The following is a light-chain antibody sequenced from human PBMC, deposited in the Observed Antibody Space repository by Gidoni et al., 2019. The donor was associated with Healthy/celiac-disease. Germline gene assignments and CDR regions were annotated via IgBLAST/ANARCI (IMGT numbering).Light chain of an antibody. Sequence: QSALTQPASVSGSPGPSITISCTGTSSDVGGYNYVSWYQQHPGKAPKLMIYEVSNRPSGVSNSFSGSKSGNTASLTISGLQAEDEADYYCSSYTSSSTPLFGGGTKLTVL. CDR3: SSYTSSSTPL. V-gene: IGLV2-14*01. J-gene: IGLJ3*02. CDR2: EVS. CDR1: SSDVGGYNY.